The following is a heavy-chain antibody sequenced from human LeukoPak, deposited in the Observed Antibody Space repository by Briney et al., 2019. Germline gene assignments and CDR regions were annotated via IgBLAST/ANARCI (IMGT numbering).Heavy chain of an antibody. D-gene: IGHD6-6*01. CDR1: GFTFSSYA. CDR2: ISDSGGST. CDR3: AKAKAPYSSSPIDY. J-gene: IGHJ4*02. Sequence: PGGSLRLSCAASGFTFSSYAMSWARPAPGKGLEWVSTISDSGGSTYYADSVKGRFTISRDNSKNTLYLQMNSLRAEDTAVYYCAKAKAPYSSSPIDYWGQGTLVTVSS. V-gene: IGHV3-23*01.